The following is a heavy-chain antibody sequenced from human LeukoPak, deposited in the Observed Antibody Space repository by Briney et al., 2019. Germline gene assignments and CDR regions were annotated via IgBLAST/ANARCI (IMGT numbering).Heavy chain of an antibody. V-gene: IGHV4-59*01. J-gene: IGHJ4*02. Sequence: PSETLSLTCTVSGGSINNYYWSWIRQPPGKGLEWIGYIYYTGTTKYNPSLKSRVIISVDTPRNQFSLKLSSVTSADTAVYYCAGGVIPGPPPFACGGRGTLVT. D-gene: IGHD3-16*02. CDR1: GGSINNYY. CDR2: IYYTGTT. CDR3: AGGVIPGPPPFAC.